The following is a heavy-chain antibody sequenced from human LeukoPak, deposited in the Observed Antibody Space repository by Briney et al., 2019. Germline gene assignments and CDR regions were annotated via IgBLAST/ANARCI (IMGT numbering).Heavy chain of an antibody. D-gene: IGHD6-25*01. Sequence: PGGSLRLSCSVSGFTFSSYSMNWVRQAPGKGLEWVSSISSSSSYIYYADSVKGRFTISRDNAKNSLYLQMNSLRAEDTAVYYCASSGHRGYWGQGTLVTVSS. J-gene: IGHJ4*02. CDR3: ASSGHRGY. CDR2: ISSSSSYI. CDR1: GFTFSSYS. V-gene: IGHV3-21*01.